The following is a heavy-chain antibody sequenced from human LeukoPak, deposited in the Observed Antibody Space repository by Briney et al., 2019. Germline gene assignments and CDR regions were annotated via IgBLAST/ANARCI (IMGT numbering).Heavy chain of an antibody. V-gene: IGHV4-59*01. Sequence: SETLSLTCTVSGGSISSYYWSWIRQPPGKGLEWIGYIKSSGSSNYNPSLKSRVTISMDTSKNQFSLRLNSVTAADTAVYYCARDGTVATNWFDPWGQGTLVTVSS. CDR1: GGSISSYY. CDR3: ARDGTVATNWFDP. CDR2: IKSSGSS. D-gene: IGHD5-12*01. J-gene: IGHJ5*02.